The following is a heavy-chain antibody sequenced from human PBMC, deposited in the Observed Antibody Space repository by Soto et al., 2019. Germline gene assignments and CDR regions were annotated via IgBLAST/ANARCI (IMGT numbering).Heavy chain of an antibody. Sequence: QVQLQESGPGLVKPSQTLSLTCTVSGGSIDNYEYYWTWIRQPPGKGLEWVGYIYYSGRTNYNPSLNRRLTISLDTSKNQFSLRLTYVSAADTAMYYCARDRSNSPDYFDFWGQGTLVTVSS. CDR2: IYYSGRT. D-gene: IGHD6-6*01. V-gene: IGHV4-30-4*01. CDR3: ARDRSNSPDYFDF. J-gene: IGHJ4*02. CDR1: GGSIDNYEYY.